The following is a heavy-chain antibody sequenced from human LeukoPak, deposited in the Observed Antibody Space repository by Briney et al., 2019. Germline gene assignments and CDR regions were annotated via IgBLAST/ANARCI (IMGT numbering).Heavy chain of an antibody. D-gene: IGHD3-3*01. J-gene: IGHJ4*02. V-gene: IGHV3-30-3*01. CDR2: ISYDGSNK. CDR1: EFTFSSYA. CDR3: ARETYDFWSGRLYYFDY. Sequence: QTGGSLRLSCAASEFTFSSYAMHWVRQAPGKGLEWVAVISYDGSNKYYADSVKGRFTISRDNSKNTLYLQMNSLRAEDTAVYYCARETYDFWSGRLYYFDYWGQGTLVTVSS.